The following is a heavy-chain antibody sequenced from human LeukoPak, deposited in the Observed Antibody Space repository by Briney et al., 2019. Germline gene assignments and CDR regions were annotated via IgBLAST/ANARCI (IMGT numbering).Heavy chain of an antibody. D-gene: IGHD6-19*01. CDR2: INPSADST. V-gene: IGHV1-46*01. CDR3: ARGHPSATGYSSGWYFHY. Sequence: ASVKVSCKASGYTFTDYYMHWVRQAPGQGLEWMGIINPSADSTNYAQKFQGRVTMTRDMSTSTVYMDLSSLTSEDTAVYYCARGHPSATGYSSGWYFHYWGQGTLVTVSS. CDR1: GYTFTDYY. J-gene: IGHJ4*02.